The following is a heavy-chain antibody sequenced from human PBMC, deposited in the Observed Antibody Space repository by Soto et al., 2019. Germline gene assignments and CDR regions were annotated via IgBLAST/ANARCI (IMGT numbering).Heavy chain of an antibody. CDR2: INHSGST. Sequence: PSETLSLTCAVYGGSFSGYYWSWIRQPPGKGLEWIGEINHSGSTNYNPSLKSRVTISVDTSKNQFSLKLSSVTAADTAVYYCARGSNLWSGYYSDYWGQGTLVTVSS. V-gene: IGHV4-34*01. CDR3: ARGSNLWSGYYSDY. J-gene: IGHJ4*02. CDR1: GGSFSGYY. D-gene: IGHD3-3*01.